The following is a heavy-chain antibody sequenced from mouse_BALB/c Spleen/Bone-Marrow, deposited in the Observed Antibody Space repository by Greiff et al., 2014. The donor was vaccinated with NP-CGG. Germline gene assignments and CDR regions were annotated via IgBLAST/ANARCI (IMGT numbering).Heavy chain of an antibody. CDR2: IDPANGNT. J-gene: IGHJ3*01. CDR3: AFYYYGSSLFAY. D-gene: IGHD1-1*01. V-gene: IGHV14-3*02. CDR1: GFNIEDTY. Sequence: EVQLQQSGAELVKPGASVKLSCTASGFNIEDTYMHWVKQRPEQGLEWIGRIDPANGNTKYDPKFQGKATITADTSSNTAYLQLSSLASEDTAVYYCAFYYYGSSLFAYWGQGTLVTVSA.